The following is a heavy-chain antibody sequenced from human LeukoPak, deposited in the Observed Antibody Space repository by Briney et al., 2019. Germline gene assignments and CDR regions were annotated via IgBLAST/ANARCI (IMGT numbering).Heavy chain of an antibody. J-gene: IGHJ5*02. CDR1: GGSISSGGYY. Sequence: SETLSLTCTVSGGSISSGGYYWSWIRQHPGKGLEWIGYIYYSGSTYYNPSLKSRVTISVDTSKNQFSLKLSSVTAADTAVYYCARGASPSWRNWFDPWGQGTLVTVSS. D-gene: IGHD5-24*01. V-gene: IGHV4-31*03. CDR3: ARGASPSWRNWFDP. CDR2: IYYSGST.